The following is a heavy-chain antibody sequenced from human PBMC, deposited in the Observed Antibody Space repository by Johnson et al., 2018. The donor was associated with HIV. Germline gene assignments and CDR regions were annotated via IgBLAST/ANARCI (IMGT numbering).Heavy chain of an antibody. Sequence: QVQLVESGGGLVKPGGSLRLSCAASGFTFSDYYMSWIRQAPGKGLEWVSYISSSCSTISYADSVTGRFTISRDNAKNSLYLQMNSLRAEDTAVYYCAREPALVGANGGWGAFDIWGQGTLVTVSS. CDR2: ISSSCSTI. CDR3: AREPALVGANGGWGAFDI. D-gene: IGHD1-26*01. V-gene: IGHV3-11*04. CDR1: GFTFSDYY. J-gene: IGHJ3*02.